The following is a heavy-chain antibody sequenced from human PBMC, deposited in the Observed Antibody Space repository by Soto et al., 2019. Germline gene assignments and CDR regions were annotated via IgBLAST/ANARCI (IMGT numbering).Heavy chain of an antibody. CDR2: IKEDGSEE. D-gene: IGHD3-3*01. CDR3: ARAFLFEKSGYRHFDY. CDR1: GFSLSGYW. V-gene: IGHV3-7*01. J-gene: IGHJ4*02. Sequence: PGGSLRLSCVASGFSLSGYWMTWVRQAPGKGLEWVANIKEDGSEEYYVDSVKGRFTISRDNAENSLNLQMSSLRADDTAVYYCARAFLFEKSGYRHFDYWGQGTLVTVSS.